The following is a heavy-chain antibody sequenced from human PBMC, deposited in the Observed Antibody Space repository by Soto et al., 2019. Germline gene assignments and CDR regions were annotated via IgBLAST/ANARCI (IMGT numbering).Heavy chain of an antibody. CDR1: GFTFSFYW. Sequence: GGSLRLSCAASGFTFSFYWMHWVRQAPGKGLVWVSRINTDGSSTSYADSVKGRFTISRDNARNTLYLQMNSLRAEDTAVYYCARGLRFLEWLLLEDSRPRYYYGMDVWGQGTTVTVSS. D-gene: IGHD3-3*01. V-gene: IGHV3-74*01. CDR2: INTDGSST. J-gene: IGHJ6*02. CDR3: ARGLRFLEWLLLEDSRPRYYYGMDV.